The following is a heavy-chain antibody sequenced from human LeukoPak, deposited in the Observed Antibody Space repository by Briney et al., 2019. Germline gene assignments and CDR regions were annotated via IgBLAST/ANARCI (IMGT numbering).Heavy chain of an antibody. CDR1: GFTFSSYS. CDR2: ISSSSSYI. Sequence: PGGSLRLSCAASGFTFSSYSMNWVRQAPGKGLEWVSSISSSSSYIYYADSVKGRFTISRDNAKNSLYLQMNSLRAEDTAVYYCARDPLRYCSSTSCYGRDAFDIWGQGTMVTVSS. CDR3: ARDPLRYCSSTSCYGRDAFDI. D-gene: IGHD2-2*01. J-gene: IGHJ3*02. V-gene: IGHV3-21*01.